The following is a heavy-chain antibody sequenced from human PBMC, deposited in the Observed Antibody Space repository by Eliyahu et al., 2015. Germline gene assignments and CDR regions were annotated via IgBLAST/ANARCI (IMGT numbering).Heavy chain of an antibody. V-gene: IGHV4-39*01. CDR2: IYYSGTT. CDR1: GGSISRTRSY. Sequence: QLQLQESGPGLVKPSETLSLTCXVSGGSISRTRSYWGWIRQPPGKALEWIGNIYYSGTTYYSPSLKSRVTISVDTSKNQFSLRLSSVTAADTAMYYCARHGPRGSGKXYFDSWGQGTLVTVPS. J-gene: IGHJ4*02. CDR3: ARHGPRGSGKXYFDS. D-gene: IGHD3-10*01.